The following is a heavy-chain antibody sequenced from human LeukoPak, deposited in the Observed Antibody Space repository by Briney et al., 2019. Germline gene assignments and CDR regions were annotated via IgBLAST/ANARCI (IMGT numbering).Heavy chain of an antibody. CDR3: ARVYYYDNSGYGKDYFDY. Sequence: SQTLSLTCTVSGGSISSGDYYWSWIRQPPGKGLEWIGYIYYSGSTYYNPSLKSRVTISVDTSKNQFSLKLSSVTAADTAVYYCARVYYYDNSGYGKDYFDYWGQGTLVTGSS. CDR2: IYYSGST. D-gene: IGHD3-22*01. CDR1: GGSISSGDYY. J-gene: IGHJ4*02. V-gene: IGHV4-30-4*01.